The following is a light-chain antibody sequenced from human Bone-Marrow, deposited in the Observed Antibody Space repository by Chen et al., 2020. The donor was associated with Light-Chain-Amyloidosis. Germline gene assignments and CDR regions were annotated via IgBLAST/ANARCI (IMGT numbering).Light chain of an antibody. CDR3: QSADSSGTYEVI. V-gene: IGLV3-25*03. J-gene: IGLJ2*01. CDR1: DLPTKY. Sequence: SYELTQPPSVSVSPGQTARITCSGDDLPTKYSYWYKQKPGQAPVLVIHRDTERPSGILEGFSGSSSGTTATLTISGVQAEDEADYHCQSADSSGTYEVIFGGGTKLTVL. CDR2: RDT.